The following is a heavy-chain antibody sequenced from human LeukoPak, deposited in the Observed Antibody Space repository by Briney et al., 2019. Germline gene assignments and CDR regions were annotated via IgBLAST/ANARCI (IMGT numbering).Heavy chain of an antibody. CDR3: ATAGGILEFFDF. CDR1: GYTFTSKY. Sequence: ASVKVSCKASGYTFTSKYIHWVRQAPGQGLDWMGMIIPGGGSTTYAQKFRDRVTMTRDASTSTVYMELSGLRSEDTALYYCATAGGILEFFDFWGRGTLVTVSS. CDR2: IIPGGGST. V-gene: IGHV1-46*01. J-gene: IGHJ2*01. D-gene: IGHD3-16*01.